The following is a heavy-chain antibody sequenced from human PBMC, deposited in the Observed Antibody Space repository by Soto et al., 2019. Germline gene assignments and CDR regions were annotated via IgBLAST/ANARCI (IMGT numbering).Heavy chain of an antibody. V-gene: IGHV3-74*03. J-gene: IGHJ4*02. CDR1: GFIFSDSW. Sequence: EVQLVESGGGLVQPGGSLRLSCVASGFIFSDSWMHWVRQAPGKGLEWVARVNEYDTYTTYADSVKGRFTISRDNARNTVYLQMNSLSTDDTAVYYCARVAAVTRGIGYWGQGTLVTVSS. CDR2: VNEYDTYT. CDR3: ARVAAVTRGIGY. D-gene: IGHD6-25*01.